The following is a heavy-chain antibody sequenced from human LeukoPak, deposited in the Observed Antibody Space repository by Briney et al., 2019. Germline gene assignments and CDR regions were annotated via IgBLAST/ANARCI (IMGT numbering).Heavy chain of an antibody. V-gene: IGHV3-7*01. J-gene: IGHJ3*02. Sequence: GGSLRLSCAASGFTFSSYGMHWVRQAPGKGLEWVANLKQDGSEKYYVDSVKGRFTLSRDNAKNSLYLQMNSLRAEDTAVYYCARVGPDAFDIWGQGTMVTVSS. CDR1: GFTFSSYG. CDR3: ARVGPDAFDI. CDR2: LKQDGSEK.